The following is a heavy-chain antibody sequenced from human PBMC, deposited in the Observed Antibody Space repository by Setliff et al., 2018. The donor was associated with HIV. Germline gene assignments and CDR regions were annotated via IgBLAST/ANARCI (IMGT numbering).Heavy chain of an antibody. CDR1: GFTFSDHY. Sequence: GSLRLSCAASGFTFSDHYMDWVRQAPGKGLEWAGRTRDKARGYTTEYAASVKGRFTISRDDSKNSLYLQMNSLRVDDTAVYYCASDFMGSDALDIWGQGTMVTVSS. CDR2: TRDKARGYTT. V-gene: IGHV3-72*01. J-gene: IGHJ3*02. CDR3: ASDFMGSDALDI. D-gene: IGHD3-10*01.